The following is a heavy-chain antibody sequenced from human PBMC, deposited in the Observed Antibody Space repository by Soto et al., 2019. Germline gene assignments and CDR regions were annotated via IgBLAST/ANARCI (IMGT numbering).Heavy chain of an antibody. V-gene: IGHV3-7*01. CDR1: GFTLSNYW. CDR3: SRDVVVGANALNY. Sequence: GSMNISGAAAGFTLSNYWMTWVRQAPGKGLEWVANIKEDGSEKHYVDSVKGRFTISRDNAKNSLYLQLNSLRVEDTAVYFCSRDVVVGANALNYWGQGALVTVSS. CDR2: IKEDGSEK. J-gene: IGHJ4*02. D-gene: IGHD2-15*01.